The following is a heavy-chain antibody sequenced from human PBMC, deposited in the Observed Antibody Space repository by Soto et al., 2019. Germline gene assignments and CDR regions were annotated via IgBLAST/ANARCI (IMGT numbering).Heavy chain of an antibody. V-gene: IGHV4-31*03. D-gene: IGHD4-17*01. CDR2: IYYSGST. CDR1: GGSISSGGYY. J-gene: IGHJ4*02. CDR3: ARSSQSTVNTFDY. Sequence: PSGTLALTCTVSGGSISSGGYYWSWIRQHPGKGLEWIGYIYYSGSTYYNPSLKSRVTISVDTSKNQFSLKLSSVTAADTAVYYCARSSQSTVNTFDYWGQGTLVTVSS.